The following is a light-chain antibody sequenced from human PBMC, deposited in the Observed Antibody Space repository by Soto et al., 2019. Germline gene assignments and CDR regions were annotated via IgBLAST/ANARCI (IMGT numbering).Light chain of an antibody. Sequence: EIVLTQSRATLSLSPGETATLSCSASPRVSRYLAWYQKKPGQAPRLLFYDASNRATSIPARFSGSGSGTDFTLAISSLEPEDFAVYYCQQRSNWPGFTCGPGTKVDIK. CDR1: PRVSRY. J-gene: IGKJ3*01. CDR3: QQRSNWPGFT. CDR2: DAS. V-gene: IGKV3-11*01.